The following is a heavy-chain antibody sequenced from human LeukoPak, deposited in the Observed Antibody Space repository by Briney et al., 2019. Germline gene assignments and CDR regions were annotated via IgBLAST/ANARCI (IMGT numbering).Heavy chain of an antibody. Sequence: ASVKVSCKASGYTFTSYGISWVRQAPGQGREWMGWISAYNGNTNYAQKLQGRVTMTTDTSTSTAYMELRSLRSDDTAVYYCARGSAQIAVAGGEDAFDIWGQGTMVTVSS. CDR2: ISAYNGNT. D-gene: IGHD6-19*01. V-gene: IGHV1-18*04. J-gene: IGHJ3*02. CDR3: ARGSAQIAVAGGEDAFDI. CDR1: GYTFTSYG.